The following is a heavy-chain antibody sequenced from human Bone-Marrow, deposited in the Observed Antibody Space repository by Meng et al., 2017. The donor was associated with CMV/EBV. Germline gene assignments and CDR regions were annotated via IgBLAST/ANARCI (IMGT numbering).Heavy chain of an antibody. CDR2: ISYDGSNK. Sequence: GGSLRLSCAASGFTFSSYAMHWVRQAPGKGLEWVAVISYDGSNKHYADSVKGRFTISRDNSKNTLYLQMNSLRAEDTAVYYCARDRNELPGDYWGQGTLVTVSS. D-gene: IGHD1-1*01. J-gene: IGHJ4*02. CDR3: ARDRNELPGDY. CDR1: GFTFSSYA. V-gene: IGHV3-30*04.